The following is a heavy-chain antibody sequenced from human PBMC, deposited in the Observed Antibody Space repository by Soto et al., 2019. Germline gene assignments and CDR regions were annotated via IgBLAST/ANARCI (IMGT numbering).Heavy chain of an antibody. CDR3: ARGWVRGARSVLHAFDI. V-gene: IGHV4-34*01. J-gene: IGHJ3*02. CDR2: INHSGST. D-gene: IGHD3-10*01. CDR1: GGSFSGYY. Sequence: SETLSLTCAVYGGSFSGYYWSWIRQPPGKGLEWIGEINHSGSTNYNPSLKSRVTISVDTSKNQFSLKLSSVTAADTAVYYCARGWVRGARSVLHAFDIWGQGTMVTVSS.